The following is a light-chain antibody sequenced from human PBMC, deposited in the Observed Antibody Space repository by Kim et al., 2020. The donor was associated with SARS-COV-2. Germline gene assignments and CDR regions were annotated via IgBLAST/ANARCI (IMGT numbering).Light chain of an antibody. Sequence: SPGERATLSCRTSQIISSSYVAWYQQKPGQAPRLLIYGASSRATGIPDRVSGSGSGTDFTLTINRLEPEDFVVYYCQQYGTSPWTFGQGTKVDIK. J-gene: IGKJ1*01. CDR2: GAS. CDR3: QQYGTSPWT. CDR1: QIISSSY. V-gene: IGKV3-20*01.